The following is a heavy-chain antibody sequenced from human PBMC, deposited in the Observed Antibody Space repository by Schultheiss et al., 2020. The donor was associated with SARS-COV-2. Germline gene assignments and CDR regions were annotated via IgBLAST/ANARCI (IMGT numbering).Heavy chain of an antibody. CDR2: INSDGSST. V-gene: IGHV3-74*01. Sequence: GESLKISCAASGFTFSSYWMHWVRQAPGKGLVWVSRINSDGSSTSYADSVKGRFTISRDNAKNSLYLQMNSLRAEDTAVYYCARVSGWYYFDYWGQGTLVTVSS. D-gene: IGHD6-19*01. CDR3: ARVSGWYYFDY. CDR1: GFTFSSYW. J-gene: IGHJ4*02.